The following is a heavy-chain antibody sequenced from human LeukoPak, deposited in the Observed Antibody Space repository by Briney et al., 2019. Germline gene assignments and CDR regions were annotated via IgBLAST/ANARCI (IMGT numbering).Heavy chain of an antibody. CDR1: GGSISSYY. CDR3: ARDRRTYYYYMDV. Sequence: SETLSLTCTVSGGSISSYYWSWIRQPPGKGLEWIGEINHSGSTNYNPSLKSRVTISVDTSKNQFSLKLSSVTAADTAVYYCARDRRTYYYYMDVWGKGTTVTVSS. J-gene: IGHJ6*03. CDR2: INHSGST. V-gene: IGHV4-34*01.